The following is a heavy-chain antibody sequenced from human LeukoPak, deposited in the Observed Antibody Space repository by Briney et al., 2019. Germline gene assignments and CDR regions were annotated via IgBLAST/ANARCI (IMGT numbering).Heavy chain of an antibody. J-gene: IGHJ3*02. D-gene: IGHD3-22*01. V-gene: IGHV3-21*01. CDR2: ISSSSSYI. Sequence: PGGSLRLSCAASGFAFSSYSMNWVRQAPGKGLEWVSSISSSSSYIYYADSVKGRFTISRDNAKNSLYLQMNSLRAEDTAVYYCARIYDSSGYDDAFDIWGQGTMVTVSS. CDR3: ARIYDSSGYDDAFDI. CDR1: GFAFSSYS.